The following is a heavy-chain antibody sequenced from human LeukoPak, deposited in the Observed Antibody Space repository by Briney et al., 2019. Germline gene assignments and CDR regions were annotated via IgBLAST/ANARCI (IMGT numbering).Heavy chain of an antibody. CDR1: GGSISSGGYS. D-gene: IGHD6-13*01. CDR3: ARAEGSSWYGPDAFDI. Sequence: PSQTLSLTCAVSGGSISSGGYSWSWIRQPPGKGLEWIGYIYHSGSTYYNPSLKSRVTISVDRSKNQFSLKLSSVTAADTAVYYCARAEGSSWYGPDAFDIWGQGTMVTVSS. J-gene: IGHJ3*02. CDR2: IYHSGST. V-gene: IGHV4-30-2*01.